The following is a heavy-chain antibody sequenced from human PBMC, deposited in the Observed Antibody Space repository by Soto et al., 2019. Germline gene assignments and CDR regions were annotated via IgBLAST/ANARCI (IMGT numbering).Heavy chain of an antibody. V-gene: IGHV3-30*18. CDR3: AKGGYCSGGSCYSSYYYYMDV. CDR1: GFTFSSYG. CDR2: ISYDESNK. Sequence: PGGSLRLSCAASGFTFSSYGMHWVRQAPGKGLEWVAVISYDESNKYYADSVKGRFTISRDNSKNTLYLQMNSLRAEDTAVYYCAKGGYCSGGSCYSSYYYYMDVWGKGTTVTVSS. D-gene: IGHD2-15*01. J-gene: IGHJ6*03.